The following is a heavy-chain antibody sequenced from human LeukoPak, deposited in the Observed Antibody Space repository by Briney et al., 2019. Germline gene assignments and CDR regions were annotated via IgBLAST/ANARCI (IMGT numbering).Heavy chain of an antibody. CDR1: GFTFSHYS. CDR2: ITSSSSHI. D-gene: IGHD4-11*01. CDR3: ARVMMGATVTTFHYYCMDV. V-gene: IGHV3-21*01. Sequence: GGSLRLSCAVCGFTFSHYSIDWVRQAPGKGLERVASITSSSSHIYYADSVKGRFTISRDNAKNELYLQMNSLRAEDTAIYYCARVMMGATVTTFHYYCMDVWGVGTTVTVYS. J-gene: IGHJ6*03.